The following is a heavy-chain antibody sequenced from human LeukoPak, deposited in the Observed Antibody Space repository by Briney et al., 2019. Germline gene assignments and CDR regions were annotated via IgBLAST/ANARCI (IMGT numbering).Heavy chain of an antibody. CDR3: AREIVSSYYYNGMDV. D-gene: IGHD5/OR15-5a*01. J-gene: IGHJ6*02. CDR1: GGSISSGSYY. Sequence: SETLSLTCTVSGGSISSGSYYWNWIRQPPGKGLEWIGFIAYSGNTYSTPSLECRLTISIDTAKNQFSLSLSSVTAADTAVYFCAREIVSSYYYNGMDVWGQGTTVTVSS. CDR2: IAYSGNT. V-gene: IGHV4-30-4*01.